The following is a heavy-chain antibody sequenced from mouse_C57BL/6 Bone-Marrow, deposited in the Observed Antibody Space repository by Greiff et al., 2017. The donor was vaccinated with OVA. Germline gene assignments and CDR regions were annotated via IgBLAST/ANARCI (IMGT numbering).Heavy chain of an antibody. Sequence: EVKLVESGGGLVKPGGSLKLSCAASGFTFSSYAMSWVRQTPEKRLEWVATISDGGSYTYYPDNVQGRFTISRDNAKNNLYQQMSHLKSEDTAMYYCARDGGYSYYFDYWGQGTTLTVSS. J-gene: IGHJ2*01. V-gene: IGHV5-4*01. CDR3: ARDGGYSYYFDY. CDR1: GFTFSSYA. D-gene: IGHD2-3*01. CDR2: ISDGGSYT.